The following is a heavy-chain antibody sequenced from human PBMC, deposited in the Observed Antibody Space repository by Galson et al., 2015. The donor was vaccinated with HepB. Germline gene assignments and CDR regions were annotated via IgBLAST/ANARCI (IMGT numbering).Heavy chain of an antibody. CDR1: GYTFTGYY. J-gene: IGHJ5*02. CDR3: AREILGSGSYYPPRSNWFDP. CDR2: INPNSGGT. D-gene: IGHD3-10*01. Sequence: SVKVSCKASGYTFTGYYMHWVRQAPGQGLEWMGRINPNSGGTNYAQKFQGRVTMTRDTSISTAYMELSGLRSDDTAVYYCAREILGSGSYYPPRSNWFDPWGQGTLVTVSS. V-gene: IGHV1-2*06.